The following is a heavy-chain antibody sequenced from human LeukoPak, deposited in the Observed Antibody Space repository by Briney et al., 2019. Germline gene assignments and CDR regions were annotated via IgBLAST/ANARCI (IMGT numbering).Heavy chain of an antibody. V-gene: IGHV4-30-2*01. Sequence: SQTLSLTCTVSGASISSGGYYWGWIRQPPGKGLEWIGYISDRGSTYYNPSLESRVTVSVERSKNQFSLKLSSVTAADTAVYYCARQVGYCSSTSCFYYFDYWGQGTLVTVSS. D-gene: IGHD2-2*03. J-gene: IGHJ4*02. CDR3: ARQVGYCSSTSCFYYFDY. CDR2: ISDRGST. CDR1: GASISSGGYY.